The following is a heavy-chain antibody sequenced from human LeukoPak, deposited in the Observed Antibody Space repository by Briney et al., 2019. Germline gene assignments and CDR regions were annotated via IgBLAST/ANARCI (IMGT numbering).Heavy chain of an antibody. D-gene: IGHD1-26*01. V-gene: IGHV3-33*01. CDR1: GFTFSSYG. J-gene: IGHJ4*02. CDR3: ARDRVGASD. CDR2: IWYDGSNK. Sequence: QPGRSLRLSCAASGFTFSSYGMHWVRQGPGKGLEWVAVIWYDGSNKYYADSVKGRFTISRDNSKNTLYLQMNSLRAEDTAVYYCARDRVGASDWGQGTLVTVSS.